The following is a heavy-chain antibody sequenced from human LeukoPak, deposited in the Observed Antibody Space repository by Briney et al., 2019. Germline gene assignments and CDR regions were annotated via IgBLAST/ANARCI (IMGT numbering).Heavy chain of an antibody. CDR3: ARDQVTPGTTTFDY. CDR1: GYSFGSHY. CDR2: ISPSGGST. D-gene: IGHD4-17*01. Sequence: ASVKISCKASGYSFGSHYLHWVRQAPGQGPEWMGVISPSGGSTTYAQKFQGRITVTRDMSTNTVYIDLTSLRSEDTAVYYCARDQVTPGTTTFDYWGQGTLVTVSS. J-gene: IGHJ4*02. V-gene: IGHV1-46*01.